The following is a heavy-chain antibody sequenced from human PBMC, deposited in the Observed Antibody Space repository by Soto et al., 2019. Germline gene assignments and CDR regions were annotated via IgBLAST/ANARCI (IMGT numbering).Heavy chain of an antibody. J-gene: IGHJ4*02. V-gene: IGHV4-59*08. CDR2: IYYSGST. D-gene: IGHD1-7*01. CDR1: GGSISSYY. Sequence: SETLSLTCTVSGGSISSYYWSWIRQPPGKGLEWIGYIYYSGSTNYNPSLKSRVTISVDTSKNQFSLRLSSVTAADTAVYYCARSGTSSVYFDYWGQGTLVTVSS. CDR3: ARSGTSSVYFDY.